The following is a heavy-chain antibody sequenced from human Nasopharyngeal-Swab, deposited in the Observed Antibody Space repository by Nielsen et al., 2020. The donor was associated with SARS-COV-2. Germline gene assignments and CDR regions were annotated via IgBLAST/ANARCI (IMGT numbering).Heavy chain of an antibody. D-gene: IGHD3-3*01. Sequence: WIRQPPGKGLEWIGEINHSGSTNYNPSLKSRVTISVDMSNNQFSLYLSSVTAEDTAVYYCARGRVPSSIFGVVINRRGENLNWFDPWGQGTLVTVSS. CDR2: INHSGST. J-gene: IGHJ5*02. V-gene: IGHV4-34*01. CDR3: ARGRVPSSIFGVVINRRGENLNWFDP.